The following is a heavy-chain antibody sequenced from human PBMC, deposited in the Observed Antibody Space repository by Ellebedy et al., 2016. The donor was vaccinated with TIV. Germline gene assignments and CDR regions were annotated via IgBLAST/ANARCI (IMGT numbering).Heavy chain of an antibody. J-gene: IGHJ4*02. D-gene: IGHD5-18*01. CDR3: AKDRGYSYGYFDY. CDR2: ISWNSGSI. CDR1: GFTFDDYA. Sequence: SLKISXAASGFTFDDYAMHWVRQAPGKGLEWVSGISWNSGSIGYADSVKGRFTISRDNAKNSLYLQMNSLRAEDTALYYCAKDRGYSYGYFDYWGQGTLVTVSS. V-gene: IGHV3-9*01.